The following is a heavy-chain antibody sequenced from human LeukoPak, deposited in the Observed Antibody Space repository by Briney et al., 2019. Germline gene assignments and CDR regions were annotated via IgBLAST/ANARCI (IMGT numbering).Heavy chain of an antibody. CDR1: GFIFSSYA. CDR3: ARVPYGNYHYYYMDV. J-gene: IGHJ6*03. CDR2: ISYDGSNK. V-gene: IGHV3-30*14. Sequence: PGRSLRLSCAASGFIFSSYAMHWVRQAPGKGLAWVAVISYDGSNKYYADSVKGRFTISRDNSKNTVYLQMNSLRAEDTAVYYCARVPYGNYHYYYMDVWGKGTTVTVSS. D-gene: IGHD3-10*01.